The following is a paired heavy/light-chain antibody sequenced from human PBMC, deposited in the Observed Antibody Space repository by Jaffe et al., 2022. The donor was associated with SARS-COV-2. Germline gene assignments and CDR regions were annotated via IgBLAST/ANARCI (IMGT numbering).Heavy chain of an antibody. D-gene: IGHD2-8*01. Sequence: QVQLVQSGAEVKKPGASVKVSCKASGYTFTSYGISWVRQAPGQGLEWMGWISAYNGNTNYAQKLQGRVTMTTDTSTSTAYMELRSLRSDDTAVYYCARVPVLLGYCTNGVCFLDYWGQGTLVTVSS. V-gene: IGHV1-18*01. CDR2: ISAYNGNT. CDR3: ARVPVLLGYCTNGVCFLDY. J-gene: IGHJ4*02. CDR1: GYTFTSYG.
Light chain of an antibody. CDR3: MQSIQLPWT. Sequence: DIVMTQTPLSLSVTPGQPASISCKSSQSLLHSDGKTYLYWYLQKPGQPPQLLIYEVSNRFSGVPDRFSGSGSGTDFTLKISRVEAEDVGVYYCMQSIQLPWTFGQGTKVEIK. J-gene: IGKJ1*01. CDR1: QSLLHSDGKTY. V-gene: IGKV2D-29*01. CDR2: EVS.